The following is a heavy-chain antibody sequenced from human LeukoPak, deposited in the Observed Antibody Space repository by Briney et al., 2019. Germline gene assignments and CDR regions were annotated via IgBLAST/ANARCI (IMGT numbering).Heavy chain of an antibody. CDR2: ISWNSGSI. V-gene: IGHV3-9*01. Sequence: PGRSLRLSCAASGFTFDDYAMHWVRQAPGKGLEWVSGISWNSGSIGYADSVKGRFTTSRDDARNSLYLQMNSLRAEDTALYYCAEDIRVRYMVSPFDIWGQGTMVTVSS. D-gene: IGHD3-10*01. CDR1: GFTFDDYA. J-gene: IGHJ3*02. CDR3: AEDIRVRYMVSPFDI.